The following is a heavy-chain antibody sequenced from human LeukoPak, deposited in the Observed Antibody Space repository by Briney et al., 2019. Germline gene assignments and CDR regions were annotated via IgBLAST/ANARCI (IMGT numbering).Heavy chain of an antibody. CDR1: GFTFSSYG. CDR3: AKVAAGGGYRYFDY. J-gene: IGHJ4*02. D-gene: IGHD5-18*01. Sequence: GRSLRLSCAASGFTFSSYGMHWVRQAPGKGLEWVAVISYDGSNKYYADSVKGRFTISRDNSKNTLYLQMNSLRAEDTAVYYCAKVAAGGGYRYFDYWGQGTLVTVSS. CDR2: ISYDGSNK. V-gene: IGHV3-30*18.